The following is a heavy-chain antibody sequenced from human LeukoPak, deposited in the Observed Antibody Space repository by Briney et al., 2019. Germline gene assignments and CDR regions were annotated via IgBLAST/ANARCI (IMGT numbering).Heavy chain of an antibody. D-gene: IGHD3-22*01. V-gene: IGHV1-2*02. J-gene: IGHJ4*02. CDR2: INPNSGGT. Sequence: GASVKVSCKASGYTFTGYYMHWVRQAPGQGLEWMGWINPNSGGTNYAQKFQGRVTMTRDTSISTAYMELSRLRSDDTAVYYCARELGHYDSSGEFDCWGQGTLVTASS. CDR3: ARELGHYDSSGEFDC. CDR1: GYTFTGYY.